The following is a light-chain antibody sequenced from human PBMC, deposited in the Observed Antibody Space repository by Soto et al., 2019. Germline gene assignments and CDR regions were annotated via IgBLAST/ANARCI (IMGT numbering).Light chain of an antibody. CDR1: QSISSW. CDR3: QQYNSYTVT. Sequence: DIQLTQSPSFLSASVGDRVTITCRASQSISSWLAWYQQKPGKAPKLLIYDASSLESGVPSRFSGSGSGTEFTLTISSLQPDDFATYYCQQYNSYTVTFGQGTKVDI. CDR2: DAS. J-gene: IGKJ1*01. V-gene: IGKV1-5*01.